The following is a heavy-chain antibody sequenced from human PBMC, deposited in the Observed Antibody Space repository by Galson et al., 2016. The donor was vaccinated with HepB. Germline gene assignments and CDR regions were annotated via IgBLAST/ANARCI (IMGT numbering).Heavy chain of an antibody. CDR2: ISGSGGST. CDR3: AKDRNTVVTYGMDV. Sequence: SLRLSCAASGFTFSSYAMSWVRQAPEKGLEWVSAISGSGGSTYYADSVKGRFTISRDNSKNPLYLQINSLRAEDTAVYYCAKDRNTVVTYGMDVWGQGTTVTVSS. CDR1: GFTFSSYA. V-gene: IGHV3-23*01. J-gene: IGHJ6*02. D-gene: IGHD4-23*01.